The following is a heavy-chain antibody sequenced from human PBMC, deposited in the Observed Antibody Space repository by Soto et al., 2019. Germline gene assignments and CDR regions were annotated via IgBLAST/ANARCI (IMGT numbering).Heavy chain of an antibody. V-gene: IGHV1-69*13. D-gene: IGHD6-6*01. J-gene: IGHJ3*02. CDR2: IIPIFGTA. CDR1: GGTLSSYA. CDR3: AGYSSSSGPLGAFDI. Sequence: GXSVKVSCKASGGTLSSYAISWVRQAPGQGLEWMGGIIPIFGTANYAQKFQGRVTITADESTSTAYMELSSLRSEDTAVYYCAGYSSSSGPLGAFDIWGQGTIVTV.